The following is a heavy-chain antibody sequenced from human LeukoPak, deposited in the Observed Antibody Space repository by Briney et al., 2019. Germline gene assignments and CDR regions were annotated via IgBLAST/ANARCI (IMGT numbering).Heavy chain of an antibody. V-gene: IGHV4-39*01. CDR1: GGSISSSSYY. Sequence: PSETLSLTCTVSGGSISSSSYYWGWIRQPPGKGLEWIGSIYYSGSTYYNPSLKSRVTISVDTSKNQFSLKLSSVTAADTAVYYCATRYYYGSGSERFDYWGQGTLVTVSS. CDR3: ATRYYYGSGSERFDY. D-gene: IGHD3-10*01. J-gene: IGHJ4*02. CDR2: IYYSGST.